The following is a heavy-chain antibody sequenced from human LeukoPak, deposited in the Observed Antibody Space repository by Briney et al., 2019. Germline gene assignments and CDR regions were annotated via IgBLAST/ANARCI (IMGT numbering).Heavy chain of an antibody. D-gene: IGHD1-26*01. Sequence: GGSLRLSCAASGFTFSGYEMNWVRQAPGKGLEWVSYISSSAGSIYYADSVEGRFTISRDNTKNSLYLQMNSLRAEDTAVYYCARDREPDAFDIWGQGTMVTVSS. CDR3: ARDREPDAFDI. CDR2: ISSSAGSI. J-gene: IGHJ3*02. V-gene: IGHV3-48*03. CDR1: GFTFSGYE.